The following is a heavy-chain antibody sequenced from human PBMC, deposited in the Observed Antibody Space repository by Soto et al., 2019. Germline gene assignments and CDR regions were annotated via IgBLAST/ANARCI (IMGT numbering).Heavy chain of an antibody. Sequence: QVHLVQSGAEVKKPGASVKVSCKGSGYTFTSYGITWVLQAPGQGLEWMGWISAHNGNTDYAQKLQGRVTVTRDTSTSTAYMELRSLRSDHTAVYYCARGRYGDYLGHGALVTVSS. CDR1: GYTFTSYG. D-gene: IGHD1-1*01. CDR2: ISAHNGNT. CDR3: ARGRYGDY. J-gene: IGHJ4*01. V-gene: IGHV1-18*01.